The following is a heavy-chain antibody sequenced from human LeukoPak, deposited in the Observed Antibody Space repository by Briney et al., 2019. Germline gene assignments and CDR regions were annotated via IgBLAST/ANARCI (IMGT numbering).Heavy chain of an antibody. CDR2: IYSGGST. V-gene: IGHV3-53*01. D-gene: IGHD3-22*01. J-gene: IGHJ3*02. CDR3: ARGDSHYYDKARGDAFDI. Sequence: GGSLRLSCAASGFTVSSNYMSWVRQAPGKGLEWVSVIYSGGSTYYADSVKGRFTISRDNSKNTLYLQTNSLRAEDTAVYYCARGDSHYYDKARGDAFDIWGQGTMVTVSS. CDR1: GFTVSSNY.